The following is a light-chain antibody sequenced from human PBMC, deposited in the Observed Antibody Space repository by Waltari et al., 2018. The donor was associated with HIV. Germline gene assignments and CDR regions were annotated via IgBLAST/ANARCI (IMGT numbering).Light chain of an antibody. Sequence: EILMTQYPAPLSVSPGDKATRACRASPCVTSHLAWFQQKVGQAPRLPIYGDSTMATGIPARFSGSGSGTEFTLTISSLQSEDFAVYHCQQYTYWPLTFGGGTKVEIK. CDR1: PCVTSH. CDR3: QQYTYWPLT. J-gene: IGKJ4*01. V-gene: IGKV3-15*01. CDR2: GDS.